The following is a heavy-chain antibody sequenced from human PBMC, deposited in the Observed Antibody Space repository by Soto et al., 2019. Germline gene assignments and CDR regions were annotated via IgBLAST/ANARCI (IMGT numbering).Heavy chain of an antibody. D-gene: IGHD3-10*01. J-gene: IGHJ3*02. Sequence: PGGSLRLSCAASGFTFSSYSMNWVRQAPGKGLEWVSSISSSSSYIYYADSVKGRFTISRDNAKNSLYLQMNSLRAEDTAVYYCAREGYYYGSGYDAFDIWGQGTMVTVSS. CDR3: AREGYYYGSGYDAFDI. CDR1: GFTFSSYS. CDR2: ISSSSSYI. V-gene: IGHV3-21*01.